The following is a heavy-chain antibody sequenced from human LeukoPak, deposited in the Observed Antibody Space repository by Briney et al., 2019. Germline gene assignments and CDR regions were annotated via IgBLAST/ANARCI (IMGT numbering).Heavy chain of an antibody. D-gene: IGHD4-17*01. J-gene: IGHJ4*02. V-gene: IGHV3-30*18. Sequence: GGPLRLSCAASGFTFSDYGMHWLPQAPGKGLEWVAVISYDGSNKYSADSVKGRFTISRDNSKNTLYLQMNSLRAEDTAVYYCAKDEDYGDYVLSYWGQGTLVTVSS. CDR2: ISYDGSNK. CDR3: AKDEDYGDYVLSY. CDR1: GFTFSDYG.